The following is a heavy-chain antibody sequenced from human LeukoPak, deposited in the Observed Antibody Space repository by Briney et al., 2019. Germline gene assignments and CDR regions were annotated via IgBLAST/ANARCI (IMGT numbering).Heavy chain of an antibody. CDR1: GFSLSNARMG. V-gene: IGHV2-26*01. CDR2: IFSNDEK. Sequence: SGPTLVKPTETLTQTCTVSGFSLSNARMGVSWIRQPPGKALEWLAHIFSNDEKSYSTSLKSRLTISKDTSKSQVVLTMTNMDPVDTATYYCARIQGYSYDNIDYWGQGTLVTVSS. D-gene: IGHD5-18*01. J-gene: IGHJ4*02. CDR3: ARIQGYSYDNIDY.